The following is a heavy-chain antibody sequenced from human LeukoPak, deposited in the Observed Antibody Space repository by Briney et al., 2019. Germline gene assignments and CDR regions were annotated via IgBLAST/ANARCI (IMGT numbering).Heavy chain of an antibody. V-gene: IGHV3-23*01. Sequence: GGSLRLSCTTSGFAFSNYAMNWVRQAPGKGPEWVSGISGFNTYYADSVKGRFTIFRDNSKNVLYLQMDRLRAEDTAVYSCANKPYIVATIKGYWGQGTLVTVSS. J-gene: IGHJ4*02. CDR1: GFAFSNYA. D-gene: IGHD5-12*01. CDR2: ISGFNT. CDR3: ANKPYIVATIKGY.